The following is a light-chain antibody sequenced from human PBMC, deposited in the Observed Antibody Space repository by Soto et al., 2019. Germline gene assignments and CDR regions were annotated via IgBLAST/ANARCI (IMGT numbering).Light chain of an antibody. CDR1: QSVSRSY. V-gene: IGKV3-20*01. CDR2: GAS. J-gene: IGKJ2*01. CDR3: QQYGRSPPRYT. Sequence: EIVLTQAPGTLSLSPGERATLSCRASQSVSRSYLAWYQQKPGQAPRLLISGASSRAAGIPDRFTGSGSGTDFTLTISRLEPEDFAVYYCQQYGRSPPRYTFGQGTKLEIK.